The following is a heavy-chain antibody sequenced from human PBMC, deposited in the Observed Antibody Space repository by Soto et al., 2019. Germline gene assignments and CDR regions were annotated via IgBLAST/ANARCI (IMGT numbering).Heavy chain of an antibody. V-gene: IGHV4-59*01. CDR2: ILYSGST. Sequence: PSETLSLTCTVSGGSISTYYWIWIRQAPGKGLEWIGYILYSGSTNYNPSLNSRVTMSLDTSKNQFSLKLSSVTTADMAVYYCARGGGTGNWFDPWSQGSLITVSS. CDR1: GGSISTYY. D-gene: IGHD7-27*01. CDR3: ARGGGTGNWFDP. J-gene: IGHJ5*02.